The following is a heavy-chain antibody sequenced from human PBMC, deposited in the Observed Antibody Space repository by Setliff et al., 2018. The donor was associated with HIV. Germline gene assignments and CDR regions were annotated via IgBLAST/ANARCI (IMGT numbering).Heavy chain of an antibody. J-gene: IGHJ4*02. V-gene: IGHV4-59*08. CDR1: GGSISNYY. Sequence: PSETLSLTCTVSGGSISNYYWSWIRQPPGKGLEWIGYISYTGTTKYNPSLKSRVTISVDTSQNQFSLKLSSVTAADTAIYYCARRIYGNNPYFDYWSQGTLVTSPQ. D-gene: IGHD4-17*01. CDR2: ISYTGTT. CDR3: ARRIYGNNPYFDY.